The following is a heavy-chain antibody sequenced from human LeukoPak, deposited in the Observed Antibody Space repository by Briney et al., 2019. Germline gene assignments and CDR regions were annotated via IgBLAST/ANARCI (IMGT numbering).Heavy chain of an antibody. CDR3: AKDRGSGSFYNVFDY. J-gene: IGHJ4*02. V-gene: IGHV3-23*01. CDR1: GFTFSSYA. Sequence: GGSLRLSCAASGFTFSSYAMSWVRQAPGKGLEWVSAISGSGGSTYYADSVKGRFTISRDNAKNSLYLQMNSLRAEDTALYYCAKDRGSGSFYNVFDYWGQGTLVTVSS. CDR2: ISGSGGST. D-gene: IGHD3-10*01.